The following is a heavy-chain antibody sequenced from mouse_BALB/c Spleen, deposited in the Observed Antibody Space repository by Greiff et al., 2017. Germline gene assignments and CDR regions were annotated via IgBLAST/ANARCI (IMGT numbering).Heavy chain of an antibody. CDR3: ARRGEIYYYGSSYSYYFDY. Sequence: EVQLVESGPELEKPGASVKISCKASGYSFTGYNMNWVKQSNGKSLEWIGNIDPYYGGTSYNQKFKGKATLTVDKSSSTAYMQLKSLTSEDSAVYYCARRGEIYYYGSSYSYYFDYWGQGTTLTVSS. V-gene: IGHV1-39*01. CDR2: IDPYYGGT. J-gene: IGHJ2*01. CDR1: GYSFTGYN. D-gene: IGHD1-1*01.